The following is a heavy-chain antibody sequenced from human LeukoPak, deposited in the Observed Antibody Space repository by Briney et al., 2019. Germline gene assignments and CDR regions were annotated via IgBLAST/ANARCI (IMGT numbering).Heavy chain of an antibody. J-gene: IGHJ4*02. CDR1: GYTFTSYD. CDR3: VRTPPNWGFDY. CDR2: MSPNSGDT. Sequence: ASVNVSCKASGYTFTSYDINWVRRATGQGLEWLGWMSPNSGDTGYAQKFQGRVTMTSDSSISTAYMELSSLRSEDTAIYYCVRTPPNWGFDYWGQGTLVTVSS. V-gene: IGHV1-8*01. D-gene: IGHD7-27*01.